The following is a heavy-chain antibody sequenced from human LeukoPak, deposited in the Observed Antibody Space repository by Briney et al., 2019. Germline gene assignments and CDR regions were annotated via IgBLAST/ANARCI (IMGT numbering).Heavy chain of an antibody. CDR2: ISSEGGNT. Sequence: GGSLRLSCAASGFTFSSYPMHWVRQAPGKGLEYVSAISSEGGNTYYANSVKDRFTISRDNSKNTLYLQIGSLRPEDMAVYYCARGRIAAAGGSDYWGQGTLVTVSS. D-gene: IGHD6-13*01. V-gene: IGHV3-64*01. J-gene: IGHJ4*02. CDR3: ARGRIAAAGGSDY. CDR1: GFTFSSYP.